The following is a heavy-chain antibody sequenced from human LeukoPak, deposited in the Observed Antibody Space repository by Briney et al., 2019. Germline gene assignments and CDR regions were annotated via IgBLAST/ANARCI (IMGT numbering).Heavy chain of an antibody. Sequence: SETLSLTCTVSGGSISSYYWSWIRQPPGKGLEWIGEINHSGSTNYNPSLKSRVTISVDTSKNQFSLKLSSVTAADTAVYYCARLLGYGSGSYSNWGQGTLVTVSS. CDR2: INHSGST. V-gene: IGHV4-34*01. J-gene: IGHJ4*02. CDR1: GGSISSYY. CDR3: ARLLGYGSGSYSN. D-gene: IGHD3-10*01.